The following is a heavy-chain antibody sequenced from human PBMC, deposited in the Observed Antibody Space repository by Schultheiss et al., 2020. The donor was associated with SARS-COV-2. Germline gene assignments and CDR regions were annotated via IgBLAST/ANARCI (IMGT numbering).Heavy chain of an antibody. CDR1: GGSISSSSYY. CDR2: IYYSGST. V-gene: IGHV4-61*05. CDR3: ARVRFSYGMDV. D-gene: IGHD3-3*01. J-gene: IGHJ6*02. Sequence: SETLSLTCTVSGGSISSSSYYWGWIRQPPGKGLEWIGYIYYSGSTNYNPSLKSRVTISVDTSKNQFSLKLSSVTAADTAVYYCARVRFSYGMDVWGQGTTVTVSS.